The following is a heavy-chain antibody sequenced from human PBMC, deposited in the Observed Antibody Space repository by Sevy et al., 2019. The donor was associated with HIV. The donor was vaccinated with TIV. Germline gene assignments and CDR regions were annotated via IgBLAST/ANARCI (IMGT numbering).Heavy chain of an antibody. CDR2: ININTGNP. V-gene: IGHV7-4-1*02. CDR1: GYTFTNYA. CDR3: ARDPTLLIAGGWFDP. J-gene: IGHJ5*02. D-gene: IGHD2-15*01. Sequence: ASVKVSCKASGYTFTNYAMSWVRQAPGQGLEWMGWININTGNPTYAQGFTGRFVFSLDTSVSTAYLQISSLKADDTAVYYCARDPTLLIAGGWFDPWGQGTLVTVSS.